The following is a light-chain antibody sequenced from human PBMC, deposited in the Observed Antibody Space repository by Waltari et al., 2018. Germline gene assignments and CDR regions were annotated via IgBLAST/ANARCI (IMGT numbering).Light chain of an antibody. Sequence: EIVLTQSPGTLSLSPGERATLSCRASQRVGRYLAWYQQKPGHSPRLRIYGTSSRATGIPDRFRGSGSGTDFSLTISRLEPEDFAVYYCQNHERLPAMFGQGTKVEIK. CDR1: QRVGRY. V-gene: IGKV3-20*01. J-gene: IGKJ1*01. CDR2: GTS. CDR3: QNHERLPAM.